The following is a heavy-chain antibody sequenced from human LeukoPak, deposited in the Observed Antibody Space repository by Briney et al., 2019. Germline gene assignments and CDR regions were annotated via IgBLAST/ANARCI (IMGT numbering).Heavy chain of an antibody. CDR3: ARMRRRSTLNDALDI. V-gene: IGHV2-70*01. J-gene: IGHJ3*02. D-gene: IGHD6-25*01. Sequence: SGPALVNFTQTLTLTCTFSGFSLSTSGMCVSWIRQPPGMALEWLALIGWDDGKYYNTSLKTRLTISKDTSKNQVVLTMTNMDPVDTATYYCARMRRRSTLNDALDIWGQGTMVTVSS. CDR2: IGWDDGK. CDR1: GFSLSTSGMC.